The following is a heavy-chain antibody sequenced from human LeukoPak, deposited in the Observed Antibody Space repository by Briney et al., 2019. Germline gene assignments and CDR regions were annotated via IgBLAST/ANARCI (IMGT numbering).Heavy chain of an antibody. V-gene: IGHV1-18*04. D-gene: IGHD4-17*01. CDR2: ISAYNGNT. CDR3: ARDQRTTVTTLAYY. J-gene: IGHJ4*02. Sequence: ASVTVSCKASGYTFTSYGISWVRQAPGQGLERMGWISAYNGNTNYAQKLQGRVTMTTDTSTSTAYMELRSLRSDDTAVYYCARDQRTTVTTLAYYWGQGTLVTVSS. CDR1: GYTFTSYG.